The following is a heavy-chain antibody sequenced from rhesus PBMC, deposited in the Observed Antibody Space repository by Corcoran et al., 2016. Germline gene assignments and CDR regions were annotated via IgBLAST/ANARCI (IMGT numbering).Heavy chain of an antibody. Sequence: EVQLVESGGGLVQPGGSLRLSCTGSGFTFGSYYMYWVCQAPGKGLGWVSAFDAGGGNTRYTGCVKGRFTISKENAKNTLYLQMDGLRAEDTAVYYCARDLRRITGTTDFDYWGQGVLVTVSS. J-gene: IGHJ4*01. CDR3: ARDLRRITGTTDFDY. V-gene: IGHV3-8*01. CDR1: GFTFGSYY. CDR2: FDAGGGNT. D-gene: IGHD1-26*01.